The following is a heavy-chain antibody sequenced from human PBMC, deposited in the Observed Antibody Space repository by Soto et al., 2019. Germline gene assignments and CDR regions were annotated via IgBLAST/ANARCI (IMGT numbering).Heavy chain of an antibody. CDR1: GFDFSSYA. CDR2: IGGSGDNI. V-gene: IGHV3-23*01. D-gene: IGHD3-16*01. CDR3: VKHDYNFGRGYSFTPCIDV. Sequence: EVHVLESGGGLVQPGGSLRLSCAASGFDFSSYAMSWVRQAPVKGLEWVSGIGGSGDNIYYAESVKGRFTISRDNSKNTTYLEMNSVRGDDTAVYYCVKHDYNFGRGYSFTPCIDVWGQGTAVTVCS. J-gene: IGHJ6*02.